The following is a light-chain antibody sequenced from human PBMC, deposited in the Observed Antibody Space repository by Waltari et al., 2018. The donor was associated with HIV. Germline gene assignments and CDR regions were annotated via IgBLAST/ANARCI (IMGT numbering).Light chain of an antibody. CDR1: QSLVHNDGHTY. CDR3: MEGSQFPRYT. V-gene: IGKV2-24*01. J-gene: IGKJ2*01. Sequence: DIVMTQTPLSSPVSLGQPASISCRSSQSLVHNDGHTYLSWFHQRPGQPPRLIIYKVFQRFSGVPDRFSASGAGTDFTLRISSVQPEDVGVYYCMEGSQFPRYTFGQGTRLEI. CDR2: KVF.